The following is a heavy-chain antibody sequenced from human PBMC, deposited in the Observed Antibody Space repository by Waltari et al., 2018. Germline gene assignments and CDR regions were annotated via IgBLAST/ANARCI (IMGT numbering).Heavy chain of an antibody. CDR1: GYTFSDHT. CDR3: AREFGTIARFDY. Sequence: EVQLVDSGGGLVQPGGSLRLSCVASGYTFSDHTIIWVRQAPGKGLEWISYIRGNSVYIYYADSVKGRFIVSRDNAQNTAFLQMNTLRAEDTAVYYCAREFGTIARFDYWGQGTLVAVSS. D-gene: IGHD3-16*01. CDR2: IRGNSVYI. J-gene: IGHJ4*02. V-gene: IGHV3-48*01.